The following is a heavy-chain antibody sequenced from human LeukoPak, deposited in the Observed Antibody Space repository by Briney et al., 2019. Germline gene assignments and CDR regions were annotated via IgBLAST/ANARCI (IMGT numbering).Heavy chain of an antibody. Sequence: GGSLRLTCAASGFTFSSYGMSWVGHAPAKGLEWVSGISDSAGNTYYADSVKGRFTVSRDNSKNTLYLQMNSLRAEDTGIYYYAKHTATIGGYLDHWGQGTLVTVSS. V-gene: IGHV3-23*01. CDR2: ISDSAGNT. CDR3: AKHTATIGGYLDH. J-gene: IGHJ4*02. D-gene: IGHD6-13*01. CDR1: GFTFSSYG.